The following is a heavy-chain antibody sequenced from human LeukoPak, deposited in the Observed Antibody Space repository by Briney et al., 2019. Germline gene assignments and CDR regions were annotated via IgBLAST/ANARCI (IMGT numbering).Heavy chain of an antibody. D-gene: IGHD3-9*01. Sequence: GGSLRVSCAASGLTFRNYAMTWVRQAPGKGLVWVTRISPDGSDTYYADSVKGRFTISRGNAENTLYLQMSSLRAEDTAMYYCTRGLAGFYGFFDFWGQGALVTVSS. J-gene: IGHJ4*02. CDR3: TRGLAGFYGFFDF. CDR1: GLTFRNYA. CDR2: ISPDGSDT. V-gene: IGHV3-74*01.